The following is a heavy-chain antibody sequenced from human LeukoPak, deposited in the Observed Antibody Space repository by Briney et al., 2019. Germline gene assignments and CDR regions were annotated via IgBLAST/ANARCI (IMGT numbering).Heavy chain of an antibody. J-gene: IGHJ4*02. Sequence: GGSLRLSCAASEFTVSSNYMTWVRQAPGKGLEWVANIRQDGSEKYYVDSAKGRFTISRDNAKNSLYLQMNSLRAEDTAAYYCARHSSSWEFDQWGQGTLVIVSS. D-gene: IGHD6-13*01. V-gene: IGHV3-7*04. CDR1: EFTVSSNY. CDR3: ARHSSSWEFDQ. CDR2: IRQDGSEK.